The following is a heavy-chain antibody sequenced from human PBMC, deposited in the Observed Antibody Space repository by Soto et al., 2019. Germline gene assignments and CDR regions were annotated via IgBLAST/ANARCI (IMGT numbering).Heavy chain of an antibody. J-gene: IGHJ5*02. CDR1: GFTFSSYA. V-gene: IGHV3-23*01. Sequence: PGGSLRLSCPASGFTFSSYAISWLRQAPGKGREWVSAFIGRGGSTYYADSVKGRFTINRENAKNTLYLQMNSQIAEDTAVNYCAKLRSGDDYADYGANWFDPWGQGTLVTVSS. D-gene: IGHD4-17*01. CDR3: AKLRSGDDYADYGANWFDP. CDR2: FIGRGGST.